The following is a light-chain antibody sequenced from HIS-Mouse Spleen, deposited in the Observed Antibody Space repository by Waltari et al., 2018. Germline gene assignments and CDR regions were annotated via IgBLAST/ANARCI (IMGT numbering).Light chain of an antibody. CDR3: YSTDSSGNHRV. CDR2: EDS. Sequence: SYELTQPPSVSVSPGQTARITCSGDALPTQYAYWYQQKSGHAPVLVIYEDSKRPSGIPERFSGSSSGTMATLTISGAQVEDEADYYCYSTDSSGNHRVFGGGTKLTVL. V-gene: IGLV3-10*01. J-gene: IGLJ2*01. CDR1: ALPTQY.